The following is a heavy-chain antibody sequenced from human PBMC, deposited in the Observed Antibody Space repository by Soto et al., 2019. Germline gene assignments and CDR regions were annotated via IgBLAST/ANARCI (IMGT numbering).Heavy chain of an antibody. CDR2: ISSSGSTI. D-gene: IGHD3-10*01. J-gene: IGHJ4*02. V-gene: IGHV3-48*03. Sequence: GGSLRLSCAASGFTFSSYEMNWVRQAPGKGLEWVSYISSSGSTIYYADSVKGRFTISIDNAKNSLYLQMNSLRAEDTAVYYCARASLHLLWFGELSHWGQGTLVTVSS. CDR3: ARASLHLLWFGELSH. CDR1: GFTFSSYE.